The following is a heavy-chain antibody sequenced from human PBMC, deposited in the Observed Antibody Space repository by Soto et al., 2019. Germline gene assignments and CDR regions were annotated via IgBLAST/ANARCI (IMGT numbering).Heavy chain of an antibody. J-gene: IGHJ6*02. CDR2: ISFDGSNK. D-gene: IGHD1-1*01. Sequence: QVQLVESGGGVVQPGRSLRLSCAASGFTFSSFGMHWVRQAPGKGLEWVAVISFDGSNKYYADSVKGRFTISRDNSKNNLSLQMNSLKAEDAAVYYCAKDTSKYSNNWPAYYGLDVWVQGTTVTVSS. V-gene: IGHV3-30*18. CDR3: AKDTSKYSNNWPAYYGLDV. CDR1: GFTFSSFG.